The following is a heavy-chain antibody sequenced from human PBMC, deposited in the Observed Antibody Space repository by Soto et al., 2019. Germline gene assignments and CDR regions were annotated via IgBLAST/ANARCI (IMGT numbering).Heavy chain of an antibody. D-gene: IGHD2-15*01. V-gene: IGHV1-3*01. Sequence: QVQLVQSGAEVKKPGASVKVSCKASGYTFSNYAMHWVRQAPGQGLEWVGWINADNGYAKYSQKFQGRVTITRDTSASKAYMEVSSLRSEDTAVYYCARVGYCSAGRCLRELGNQYWGQGTLVTVSS. CDR2: INADNGYA. J-gene: IGHJ1*01. CDR3: ARVGYCSAGRCLRELGNQY. CDR1: GYTFSNYA.